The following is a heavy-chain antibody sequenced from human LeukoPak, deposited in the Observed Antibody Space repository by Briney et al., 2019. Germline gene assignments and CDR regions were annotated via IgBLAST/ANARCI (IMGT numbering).Heavy chain of an antibody. CDR3: AIIGAAGGTTSAKKFDD. V-gene: IGHV3-30*03. J-gene: IGHJ4*02. CDR2: ISDDGGNK. D-gene: IGHD1-14*01. Sequence: PGGSLRLSCAASRFTLSSYGIHWVRQALGKGLQWVAAISDDGGNKYYSDSMKGRFTISRDNSQNLVYLQMNSLRTEDTAVYYCAIIGAAGGTTSAKKFDDWGQGTLVTVSS. CDR1: RFTLSSYG.